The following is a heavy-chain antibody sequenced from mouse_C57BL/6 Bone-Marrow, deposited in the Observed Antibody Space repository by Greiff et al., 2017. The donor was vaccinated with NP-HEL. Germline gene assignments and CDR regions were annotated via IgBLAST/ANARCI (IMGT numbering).Heavy chain of an antibody. V-gene: IGHV5-9-1*02. J-gene: IGHJ2*01. CDR1: GFTFSSYA. CDR2: ISSGGDYI. CDR3: TRRESNYGFDY. Sequence: EVKLVESGEGLVKPGGSLKLSCAASGFTFSSYAMSWVRQTPEKRLEWVAYISSGGDYIYYADTVKGRFTISRDNARNTLYLQMSSLKSEDTAMYYCTRRESNYGFDYWGQGTTLIVSS. D-gene: IGHD2-5*01.